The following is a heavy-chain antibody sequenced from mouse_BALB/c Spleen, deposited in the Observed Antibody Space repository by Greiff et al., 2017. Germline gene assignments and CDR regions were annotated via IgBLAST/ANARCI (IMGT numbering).Heavy chain of an antibody. J-gene: IGHJ3*01. CDR2: ISDGGSYT. CDR3: ARDVSSWFAY. CDR1: GFTFSDYY. V-gene: IGHV5-4*02. Sequence: EVKLEESGGGLVKPGGSLKLSCAASGFTFSDYYMYWVRQTPEKRLEWVATISDGGSYTYYPDSVKGRFTISRDNAKNNLYLQMSSLKSEDTAMYYCARDVSSWFAYWGQGTLVTVSA.